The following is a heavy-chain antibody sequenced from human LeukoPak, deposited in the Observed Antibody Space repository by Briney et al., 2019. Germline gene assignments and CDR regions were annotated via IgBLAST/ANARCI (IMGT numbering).Heavy chain of an antibody. CDR2: IYYSGST. V-gene: IGHV4-61*01. D-gene: IGHD4-11*01. Sequence: SETLSLTCTVSGGSISSGSYYWRWIRQPPGKGLEWIGYIYYSGSTNYNPSLKSRVTISVDTSKNQFSLKLSSVTAADTAVYYCARALTTTTTPFDYWGQGTLVTVSS. CDR3: ARALTTTTTPFDY. J-gene: IGHJ4*02. CDR1: GGSISSGSYY.